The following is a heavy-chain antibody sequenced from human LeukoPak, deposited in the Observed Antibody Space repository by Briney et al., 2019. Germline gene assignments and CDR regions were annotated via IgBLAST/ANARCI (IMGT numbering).Heavy chain of an antibody. CDR2: IWYDGSNK. Sequence: GGSLRLSCAASGFSFSNYAMDWVRQAPGKGLEWVAVIWYDGSNKYYADSVKGRFTISRDNSKNTLYLQMNSLRAEDTAVYYCARPREPDGAFDIWGQGTMVTVSS. V-gene: IGHV3-33*01. D-gene: IGHD1-26*01. CDR3: ARPREPDGAFDI. J-gene: IGHJ3*02. CDR1: GFSFSNYA.